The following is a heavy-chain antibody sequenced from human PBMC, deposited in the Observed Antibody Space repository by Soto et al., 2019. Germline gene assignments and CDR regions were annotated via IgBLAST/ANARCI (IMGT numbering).Heavy chain of an antibody. Sequence: EVQLLGSGGGLVQPGGSLRLSCTASGFTFSRYAMSWVRQAPGKGLEWVSTISDSGSTYYAESVKGRLTISRDNSKHTLYLQMNSLRAEDTSVYYCAKGGLGDCSTTSCLFQFDYWGLGALVTVSS. J-gene: IGHJ4*02. CDR2: ISDSGST. D-gene: IGHD2-2*01. CDR3: AKGGLGDCSTTSCLFQFDY. V-gene: IGHV3-23*01. CDR1: GFTFSRYA.